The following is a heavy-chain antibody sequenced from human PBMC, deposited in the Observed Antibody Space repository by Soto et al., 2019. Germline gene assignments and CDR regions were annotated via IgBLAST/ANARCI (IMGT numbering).Heavy chain of an antibody. CDR1: GFTFNTYW. Sequence: EVQLVESGGDLVQPGGSLRLSRVASGFTFNTYWMSWVRQAPGKGLEWVANIKEDGSDKYYVDSVKGRFTISRDNAKNLLYRQMNSLGAGDTAMYYCARFTRGSSGDYWGQGTLVTVSS. D-gene: IGHD6-25*01. V-gene: IGHV3-7*01. CDR2: IKEDGSDK. CDR3: ARFTRGSSGDY. J-gene: IGHJ4*02.